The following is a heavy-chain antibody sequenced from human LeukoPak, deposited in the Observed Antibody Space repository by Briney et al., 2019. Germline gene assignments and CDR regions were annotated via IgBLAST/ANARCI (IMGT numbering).Heavy chain of an antibody. CDR2: ISAYNGNT. CDR1: RYTFTSYG. D-gene: IGHD2-2*01. V-gene: IGHV1-18*01. Sequence: ASVKVSCKASRYTFTSYGISWVRQAPGQGLEWMGWISAYNGNTNYAQKLQGRVTMTTDTSTSTAYMELRSMRSDDTAVYYCARDPRYCSSTSCYGWWFDHWGQGTLVSVSS. CDR3: ARDPRYCSSTSCYGWWFDH. J-gene: IGHJ5*02.